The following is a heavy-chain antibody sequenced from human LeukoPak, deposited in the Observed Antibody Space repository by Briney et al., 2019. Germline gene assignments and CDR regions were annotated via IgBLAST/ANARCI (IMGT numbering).Heavy chain of an antibody. Sequence: GGSLRPSCAASGFTFSSYSMSWVRQAPGKGLEWVSSISSSSSYIYYADSVKGRFTISRDNAKNSLYLQMNSLRAEDTAVYYCASSGVTTVTYYYYGMDVWGKGTTVTVSS. V-gene: IGHV3-21*01. CDR2: ISSSSSYI. CDR1: GFTFSSYS. D-gene: IGHD4-17*01. CDR3: ASSGVTTVTYYYYGMDV. J-gene: IGHJ6*04.